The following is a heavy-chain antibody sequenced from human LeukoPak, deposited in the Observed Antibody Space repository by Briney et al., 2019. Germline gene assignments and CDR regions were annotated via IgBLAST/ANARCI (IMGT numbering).Heavy chain of an antibody. D-gene: IGHD3-22*01. CDR1: GYTFTSYY. Sequence: GASVKVSCKASGYTFTSYYMHWVRQAPGQGLEWMGIINPSGGSTSYAQKFQGRVTMTRDMSTSTVYMELSSLRSEDTAVYYCARGNYYDSSGYYYYMDVWGKGTTVTVSS. J-gene: IGHJ6*03. V-gene: IGHV1-46*01. CDR3: ARGNYYDSSGYYYYMDV. CDR2: INPSGGST.